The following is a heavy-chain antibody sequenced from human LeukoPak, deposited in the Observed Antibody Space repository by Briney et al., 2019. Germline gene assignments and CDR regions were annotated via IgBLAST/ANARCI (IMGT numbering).Heavy chain of an antibody. CDR2: IYYSGST. CDR3: AHSYYDSSGYYYPFDY. J-gene: IGHJ4*02. CDR1: GGSISSYY. D-gene: IGHD3-22*01. Sequence: SETLSLTCTVSGGSISSYYWSWIRQPPGKGLEWIGYIYYSGSTNYNPSLKSRATISVDTSKNQFSLKLSSVTAADTAVYYCAHSYYDSSGYYYPFDYWGQGTLVTVSS. V-gene: IGHV4-59*01.